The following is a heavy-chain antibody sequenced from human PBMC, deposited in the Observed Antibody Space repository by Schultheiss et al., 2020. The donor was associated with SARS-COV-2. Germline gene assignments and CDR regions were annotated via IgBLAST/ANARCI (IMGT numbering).Heavy chain of an antibody. V-gene: IGHV3-23*01. J-gene: IGHJ5*02. Sequence: GGSLRLSCAASGFTFSSYAMSWVRQAPGKGLEWVSAISGSGGSTYYADSVKGRFTISRDNSKNTLYLQMNSLRAEDTAVYYCTTVPPVVVITGWVAWGQGTLVTVSS. D-gene: IGHD3-22*01. CDR1: GFTFSSYA. CDR2: ISGSGGST. CDR3: TTVPPVVVITGWVA.